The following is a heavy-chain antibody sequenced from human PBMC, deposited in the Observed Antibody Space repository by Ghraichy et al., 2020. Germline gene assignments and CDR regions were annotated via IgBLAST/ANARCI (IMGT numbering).Heavy chain of an antibody. CDR2: INPNSGGT. V-gene: IGHV1-2*04. D-gene: IGHD5-18*01. J-gene: IGHJ6*02. CDR3: AREEYSYGPYYYYYGMDV. Sequence: ASVKVSCKASGYTFTGYYMHWVRQAPGQGLEWMGWINPNSGGTNYAQKFQGWVTMTRDTSISTAYMELSRLRSDDTAVYYCAREEYSYGPYYYYYGMDVWGQGTLVTVSS. CDR1: GYTFTGYY.